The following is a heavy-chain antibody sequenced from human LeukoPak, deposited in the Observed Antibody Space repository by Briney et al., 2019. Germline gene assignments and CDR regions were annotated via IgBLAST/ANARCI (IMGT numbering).Heavy chain of an antibody. CDR1: GFTFSSYW. D-gene: IGHD3-16*01. J-gene: IGHJ6*02. Sequence: GESLRLSCAASGFTFSSYWMNWARQAPGKGLEWVASINHNGNVNYYVDSVKGRFTISRDNAKNSLYLQMSNLRAEDTAVYFCARGGGLDVWGQGATVTVSS. V-gene: IGHV3-7*03. CDR3: ARGGGLDV. CDR2: INHNGNVN.